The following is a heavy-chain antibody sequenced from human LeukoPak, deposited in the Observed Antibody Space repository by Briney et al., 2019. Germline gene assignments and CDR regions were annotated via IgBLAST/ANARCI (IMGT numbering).Heavy chain of an antibody. D-gene: IGHD3-16*01. CDR1: GFTFSDYD. J-gene: IGHJ4*02. CDR3: GRAFPPLRTSSAGDL. CDR2: ISGRSSHT. V-gene: IGHV3-21*06. Sequence: PGRSLRLSCSASGFTFSDYDMNWIRQAPGKGLEWISAISGRSSHTYYGDSVKGRFSISRDNAKNLLYLQMNGLGAEDTAVYYCGRAFPPLRTSSAGDLWGQGTLVTVSS.